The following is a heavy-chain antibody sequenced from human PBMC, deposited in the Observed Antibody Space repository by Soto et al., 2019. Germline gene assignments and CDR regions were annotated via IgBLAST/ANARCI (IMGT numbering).Heavy chain of an antibody. D-gene: IGHD2-2*01. CDR1: GFTFSSYS. V-gene: IGHV3-21*01. J-gene: IGHJ6*03. Sequence: GGSLRLSCAASGFTFSSYSMNWVRQAPGKGLEWVSSISSSSSYIYYADSVKGRFTISRDNAKNSLYLQMNSLRAEDTAVYYCARAPSSPNCRSPSCYDYYYYYMDVWGKGNTVLVSS. CDR3: ARAPSSPNCRSPSCYDYYYYYMDV. CDR2: ISSSSSYI.